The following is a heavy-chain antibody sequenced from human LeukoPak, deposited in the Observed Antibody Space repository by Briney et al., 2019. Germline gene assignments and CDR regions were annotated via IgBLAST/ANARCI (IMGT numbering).Heavy chain of an antibody. Sequence: ASVKVSCKASGYTFTSYGISWVRQAPGQGLEWMGWISAYNGNTNYAQKLQGRVTMTTDTSTSTAYMELSSLRSEDMAVYYCARYDYNDYDAFDIWGQGTMVTVSS. J-gene: IGHJ3*02. D-gene: IGHD4-11*01. CDR2: ISAYNGNT. CDR3: ARYDYNDYDAFDI. V-gene: IGHV1-18*03. CDR1: GYTFTSYG.